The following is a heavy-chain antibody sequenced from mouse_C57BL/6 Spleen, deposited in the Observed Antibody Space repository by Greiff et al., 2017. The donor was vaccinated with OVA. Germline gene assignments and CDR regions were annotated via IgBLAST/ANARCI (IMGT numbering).Heavy chain of an antibody. CDR3: ARRGKNARGAMDY. J-gene: IGHJ4*01. V-gene: IGHV1-55*01. CDR1: GYTFTSYW. Sequence: QVQLQQPGAELVKPGASVSMSCKASGYTFTSYWITWVKQRPGQGLEWIGGIYPGSGSTNYNEKFKSKATLTVDTSSSTAYMQLSSLTSEDSAVYYCARRGKNARGAMDYWGQGTSVTVSS. CDR2: IYPGSGST.